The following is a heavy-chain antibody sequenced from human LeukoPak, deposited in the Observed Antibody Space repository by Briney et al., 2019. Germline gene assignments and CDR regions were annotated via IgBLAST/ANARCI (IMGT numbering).Heavy chain of an antibody. D-gene: IGHD2-15*01. CDR3: AKEAGIAWHYGMDV. Sequence: GGSLRLSCAASGFTFDDYAMHWVRQAPGKGLEWVSGISWNIGSIGYADSVKGRFTISRDNAKTSLYLQMNSLRAEDTALYYCAKEAGIAWHYGMDVWGQGTTVTVSS. J-gene: IGHJ6*02. V-gene: IGHV3-9*01. CDR1: GFTFDDYA. CDR2: ISWNIGSI.